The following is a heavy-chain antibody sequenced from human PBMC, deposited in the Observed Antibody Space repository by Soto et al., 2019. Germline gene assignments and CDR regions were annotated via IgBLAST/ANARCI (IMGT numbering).Heavy chain of an antibody. CDR2: IYTSGST. Sequence: SETPSHTPPFSGEYIRRYCSGRSLPTAGKGLEWIGRIYTSGSTNYNPSLKSRVTMSVDTSKNQFSLKLSSVTAADTAVYYCARGLGELSLTYYGMDVWGQGPTVTGS. CDR3: ARGLGELSLTYYGMDV. CDR1: GEYIRRYC. D-gene: IGHD3-16*02. V-gene: IGHV4-4*07. J-gene: IGHJ6*02.